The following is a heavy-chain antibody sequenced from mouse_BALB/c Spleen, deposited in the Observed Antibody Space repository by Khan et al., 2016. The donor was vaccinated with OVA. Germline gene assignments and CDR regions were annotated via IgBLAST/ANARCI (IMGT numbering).Heavy chain of an antibody. V-gene: IGHV7-3*02. Sequence: EVELVESGGGLVQPGGSLRLSCATSGFTFTDYYMTWVRQPPGEALEWLGFIANKADGPSTEYSASVKGRFAFTRDTSQNILYLQMTTLRTEDSGTYYCARDQVGSYFDYWGQGTTLTVSS. CDR2: IANKADGPST. CDR1: GFTFTDYY. CDR3: ARDQVGSYFDY. D-gene: IGHD4-1*02. J-gene: IGHJ2*01.